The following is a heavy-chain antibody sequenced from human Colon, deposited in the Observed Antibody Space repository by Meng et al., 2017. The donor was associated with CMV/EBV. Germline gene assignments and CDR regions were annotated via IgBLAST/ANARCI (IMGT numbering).Heavy chain of an antibody. CDR3: ARDAALGATSPTYFDH. J-gene: IGHJ4*02. Sequence: GESLKISCAASGFSFINYNMNWVRQAPGKGLEWVSFISSSGGSTSFTDSVKGRLTISRDNLKNTVYLQFNSLRADDTAVYYCARDAALGATSPTYFDHWGQGTLVTVSS. V-gene: IGHV3-23*01. CDR2: ISSSGGST. CDR1: GFSFINYN. D-gene: IGHD1-26*01.